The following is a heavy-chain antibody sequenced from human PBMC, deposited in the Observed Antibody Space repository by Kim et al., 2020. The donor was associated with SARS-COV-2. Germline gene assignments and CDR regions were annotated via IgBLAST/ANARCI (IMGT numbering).Heavy chain of an antibody. Sequence: SQTLSLTCTVSGGSISSSNYYWGWIRQPPGKGLEWIGSIYYSGSTYYNPSLKSRVTMSVDTSKNQFSLKLSSVTAADTAFYYCARDTVAAAGTFSVDYWGQGTLVTVSS. D-gene: IGHD6-13*01. V-gene: IGHV4-39*07. CDR1: GGSISSSNYY. J-gene: IGHJ4*02. CDR2: IYYSGST. CDR3: ARDTVAAAGTFSVDY.